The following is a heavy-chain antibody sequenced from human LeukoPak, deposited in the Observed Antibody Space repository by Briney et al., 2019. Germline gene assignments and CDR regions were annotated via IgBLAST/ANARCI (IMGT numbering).Heavy chain of an antibody. CDR1: GYSIRSGYQ. D-gene: IGHD4-11*01. Sequence: SETLSLTCFVSGYSIRSGYQWGWIRPAPGKGLEWIGSINYSGRTYDNPSLKSRVTISIDTSKNQIFLKLRSTTAADTAHYYCARAEINDYNRYWGQGILVIVSS. CDR3: ARAEINDYNRY. V-gene: IGHV4-38-2*01. CDR2: INYSGRT. J-gene: IGHJ4*02.